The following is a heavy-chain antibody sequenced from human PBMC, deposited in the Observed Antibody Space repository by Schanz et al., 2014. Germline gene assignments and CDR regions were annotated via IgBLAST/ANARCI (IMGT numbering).Heavy chain of an antibody. CDR3: ARVHSTSLERGSHYYMDV. Sequence: QVQLQESGPGLAKPSETLSLTCTVSGGSMAGYYWSFIRQPPGKGLEWFGYFYYPGSFNYNPSLKSRATISIDTSKNQFSLKMSPVTAADTAVYYCARVHSTSLERGSHYYMDVWGKGTTVTVSS. CDR1: GGSMAGYY. D-gene: IGHD2-2*01. CDR2: FYYPGSF. V-gene: IGHV4-59*01. J-gene: IGHJ6*03.